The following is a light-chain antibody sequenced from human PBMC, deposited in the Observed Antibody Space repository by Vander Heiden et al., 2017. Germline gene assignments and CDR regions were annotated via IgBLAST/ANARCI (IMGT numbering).Light chain of an antibody. CDR2: DDS. J-gene: IGLJ2*01. CDR3: QVWDSSSHHVV. V-gene: IGLV3-21*02. CDR1: NLGSKS. Sequence: SYVLTQPPSAPVTPGQAARITCGGGNLGSKSVHWYQQRPGQAPVVVVYDDSDRPSGIPDRISGSNSGNTATLTISKVEAGDEADYFCQVWDSSSHHVVFGGGTKLTVL.